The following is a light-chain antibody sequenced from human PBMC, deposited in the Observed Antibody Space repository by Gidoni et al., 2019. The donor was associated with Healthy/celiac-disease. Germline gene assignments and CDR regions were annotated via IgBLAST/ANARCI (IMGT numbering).Light chain of an antibody. J-gene: IGKJ4*01. V-gene: IGKV3-20*01. Sequence: EIVLTQSPVTLSLSPGERATLSCRASQSVSSSYLAWYQQKPGQAPRLLIYGASSRATGIPDRFSGSGSGTDFTLTISRLEPEDFAVYYCQQYGSSRLTFGGGTKVEIK. CDR3: QQYGSSRLT. CDR2: GAS. CDR1: QSVSSSY.